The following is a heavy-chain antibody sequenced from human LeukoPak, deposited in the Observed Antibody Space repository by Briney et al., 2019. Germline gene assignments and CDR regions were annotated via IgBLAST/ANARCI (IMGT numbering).Heavy chain of an antibody. V-gene: IGHV4-59*01. D-gene: IGHD3-22*01. CDR2: IYYSGCT. CDR1: GGSISSYY. Sequence: SETLSLTCTVSGGSISSYYWSWIRQPPGKGLEGIGYIYYSGCTNYNPSLKSRVTISVDTSKNQFSLKLSSVTAADTAVYYCARGVLGYDSSGSDAFDIWGQGTMVTDSS. J-gene: IGHJ3*02. CDR3: ARGVLGYDSSGSDAFDI.